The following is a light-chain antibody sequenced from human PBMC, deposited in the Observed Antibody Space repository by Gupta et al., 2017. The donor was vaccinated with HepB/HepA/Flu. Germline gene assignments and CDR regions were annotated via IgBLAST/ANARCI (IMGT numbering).Light chain of an antibody. CDR2: GVS. CDR1: QTISSSS. Sequence: EIVLTQSPGTLSLSPGERATLSCRASQTISSSSLAWYQQKPGQAPRLLIYGVSSRATGTPDRFSGSGSGTDFTLTISKLEPEDYALYYYQHDGRLPITFGRGTKVEIK. CDR3: QHDGRLPIT. J-gene: IGKJ4*01. V-gene: IGKV3-20*01.